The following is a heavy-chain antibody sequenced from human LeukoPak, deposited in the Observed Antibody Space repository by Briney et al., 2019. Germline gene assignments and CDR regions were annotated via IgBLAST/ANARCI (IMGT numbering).Heavy chain of an antibody. V-gene: IGHV4-61*08. CDR3: ARVEGYNYGYGFDY. CDR2: IYYSGST. D-gene: IGHD5-18*01. Sequence: PSXTLSLTCTVSGASIRSGDYYWSWIRQPPGKGLEWIGYIYYSGSTNYSPSLKSRVTISVDTSKNQFSLKLSSVAAADTAVYYCARVEGYNYGYGFDYWGQGTLVTVSS. J-gene: IGHJ4*02. CDR1: GASIRSGDYY.